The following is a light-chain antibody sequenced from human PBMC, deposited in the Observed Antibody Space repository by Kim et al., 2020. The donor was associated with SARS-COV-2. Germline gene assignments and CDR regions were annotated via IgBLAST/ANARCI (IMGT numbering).Light chain of an antibody. CDR2: WAS. Sequence: DIVMTQSPDSLAVSLGERATINCKSSQSVLYSSNNKNYLAWYQQKPGQPPKLLIYWASTRESGVPDRFTGSGSGTDFTLTISSLQAEDVAVYSCQQYYVTPPTFGGGTKVDIK. J-gene: IGKJ4*01. CDR3: QQYYVTPPT. CDR1: QSVLYSSNNKNY. V-gene: IGKV4-1*01.